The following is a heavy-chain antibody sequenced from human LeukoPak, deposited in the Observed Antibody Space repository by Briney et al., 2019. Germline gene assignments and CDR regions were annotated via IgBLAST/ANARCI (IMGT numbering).Heavy chain of an antibody. CDR2: INPNSGGT. V-gene: IGHV1-2*02. J-gene: IGHJ4*02. Sequence: ASVKVSCKASGYTFTGYYMHWVRQAPGQGLEWMGWINPNSGGTNYAQKFQGRVTMTTDTSTSTAYMELRSLRSDDTAVYYCARERWFGGEMMFDYWGQGTLVTVSS. CDR1: GYTFTGYY. CDR3: ARERWFGGEMMFDY. D-gene: IGHD3-10*01.